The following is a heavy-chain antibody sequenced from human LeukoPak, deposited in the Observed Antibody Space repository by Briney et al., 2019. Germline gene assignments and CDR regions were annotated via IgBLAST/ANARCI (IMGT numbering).Heavy chain of an antibody. CDR3: ARFQEPVPDYYFDY. V-gene: IGHV1-18*01. CDR2: ISAYNGNT. D-gene: IGHD6-13*01. J-gene: IGHJ4*02. Sequence: ASVKVSCKASGYTFTSYGISWVRQAPGQGLEWMGWISAYNGNTNYAQKLQGRVTMTTDTSTSTAYMELRSLRSDDTAVYYCARFQEPVPDYYFDYWGQGTLVTVSS. CDR1: GYTFTSYG.